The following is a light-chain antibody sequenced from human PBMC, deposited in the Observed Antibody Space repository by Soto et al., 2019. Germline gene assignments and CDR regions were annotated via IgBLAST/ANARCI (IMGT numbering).Light chain of an antibody. J-gene: IGLJ3*02. V-gene: IGLV2-14*01. Sequence: QSALTQPASVSGSPGQSITISCTGSSSDIGTYNYLSWYQQHPGKAPKLMIYEVSDRPSGISNRFSGSKSGNTASLTISGLQAEDESDYYCRSYTSSGTHWVFGGGTQLTVL. CDR3: RSYTSSGTHWV. CDR2: EVS. CDR1: SSDIGTYNY.